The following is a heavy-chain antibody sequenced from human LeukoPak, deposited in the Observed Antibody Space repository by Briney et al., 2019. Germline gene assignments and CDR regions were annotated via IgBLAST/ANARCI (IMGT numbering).Heavy chain of an antibody. CDR1: GGSISSYY. CDR3: ASGRPGYAHFDY. D-gene: IGHD3-9*01. CDR2: IYYSGST. V-gene: IGHV4-59*01. Sequence: SETLSLTCTVSGGSISSYYWSWIRQPPGKGLEWIGYIYYSGSTNYNPSLKSRVTISVDTSKNQVSLKLSSVTAADTAVYYCASGRPGYAHFDYWGQGTLVTVSS. J-gene: IGHJ4*02.